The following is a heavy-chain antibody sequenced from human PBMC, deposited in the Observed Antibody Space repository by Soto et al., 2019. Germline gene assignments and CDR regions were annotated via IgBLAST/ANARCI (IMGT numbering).Heavy chain of an antibody. CDR2: IYYSGST. D-gene: IGHD2-2*01. CDR3: ARGVRGYCSSTSCHWFDP. Sequence: SGTLSLTCTVSGGSVSSGSYYWSWIRQPPGKGLEWIGYIYYSGSTNYNPSLKSRVTVSVDTSKNQFSLKLSSVTAADTAVYYCARGVRGYCSSTSCHWFDPWGQGTLVTVSS. J-gene: IGHJ5*02. V-gene: IGHV4-61*01. CDR1: GGSVSSGSYY.